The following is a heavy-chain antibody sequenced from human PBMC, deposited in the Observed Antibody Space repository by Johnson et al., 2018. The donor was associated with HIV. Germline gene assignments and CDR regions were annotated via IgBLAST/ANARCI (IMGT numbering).Heavy chain of an antibody. Sequence: VQLVEYGGGLVQPGRSLRLSCAASGFTFDDYAMHWVRQVPGKGLEWVSAIGTAGDTYYADSVKGRFTISRDNAKNSLYLQMNSLRAEDTAVYYCARGGDDAFDIWGQGTMVTVSS. D-gene: IGHD7-27*01. V-gene: IGHV3-9*01. CDR2: IGTAGDT. J-gene: IGHJ3*02. CDR3: ARGGDDAFDI. CDR1: GFTFDDYA.